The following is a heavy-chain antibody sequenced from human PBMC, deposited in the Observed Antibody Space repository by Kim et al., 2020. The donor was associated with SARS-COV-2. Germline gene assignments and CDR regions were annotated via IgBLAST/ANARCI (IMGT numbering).Heavy chain of an antibody. Sequence: TNYNPSLKSRVTISVDTSKNQFSLKLSSVTAADTAVYYCARGIQLWTNDYWGQGTLVTVSS. V-gene: IGHV4-59*09. CDR2: T. J-gene: IGHJ4*02. CDR3: ARGIQLWTNDY. D-gene: IGHD5-18*01.